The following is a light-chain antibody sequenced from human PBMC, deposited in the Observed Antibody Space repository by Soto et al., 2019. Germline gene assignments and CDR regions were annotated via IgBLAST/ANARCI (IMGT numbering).Light chain of an antibody. CDR3: SSYTTSATLYV. CDR1: SSDIGNYNY. CDR2: DVS. J-gene: IGLJ1*01. V-gene: IGLV2-14*03. Sequence: QSVLTQPASVSGSPGQSITISCTGTSSDIGNYNYVSWYQQHPGKAPKLMIYDVSHRPSGVSNRFSGSKSGNTASLTISGLQSEDEADYYCSSYTTSATLYVFGTGTKLTVL.